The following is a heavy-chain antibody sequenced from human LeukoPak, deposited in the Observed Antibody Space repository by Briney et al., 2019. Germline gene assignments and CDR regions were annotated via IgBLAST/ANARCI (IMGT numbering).Heavy chain of an antibody. CDR1: GFTFSSYW. CDR2: ISGSGGST. CDR3: AKDGGGTKRGYYFDY. J-gene: IGHJ4*02. D-gene: IGHD3-16*01. V-gene: IGHV3-23*01. Sequence: GSLRLSCAASGFTFSSYWMHWVRQAPGKGLEWVSAISGSGGSTYYADSVKGRFTISRDNSKNTLYLQMNSLRAEDTAVYYCAKDGGGTKRGYYFDYWGQGTLVTVSS.